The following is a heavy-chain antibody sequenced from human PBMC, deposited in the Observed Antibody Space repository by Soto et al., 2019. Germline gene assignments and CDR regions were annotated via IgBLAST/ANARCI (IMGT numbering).Heavy chain of an antibody. CDR2: ISYDGSNK. CDR3: AKNSGTTFRTWFDP. Sequence: GGSLRLSCAASGFTFRNYAMHWVRQAPGKGPEWVAVISYDGSNKYYADSVKGRFTISRDNSKDTLHLQMNSLRTEDTAMYYCAKNSGTTFRTWFDPWGQGTLVTVSS. J-gene: IGHJ5*02. D-gene: IGHD1-7*01. V-gene: IGHV3-30*18. CDR1: GFTFRNYA.